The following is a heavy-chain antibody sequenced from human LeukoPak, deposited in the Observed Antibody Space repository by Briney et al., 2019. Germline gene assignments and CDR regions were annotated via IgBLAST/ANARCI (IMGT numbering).Heavy chain of an antibody. V-gene: IGHV4-34*01. CDR2: INHSGST. CDR1: GGSFSGYY. J-gene: IGHJ5*02. Sequence: SETLSLTCAVYGGSFSGYYWSWIRQPPGKVLEWIGEINHSGSTNYNPSLKSRVTISVDTSKNQFSLKLSSVTAADTAVYYCARHSVGYSSGWPSIRNNWFDPWGQGTLVTVSS. CDR3: ARHSVGYSSGWPSIRNNWFDP. D-gene: IGHD6-19*01.